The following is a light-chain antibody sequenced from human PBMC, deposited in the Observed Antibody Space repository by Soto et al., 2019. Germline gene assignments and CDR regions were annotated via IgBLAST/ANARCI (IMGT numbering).Light chain of an antibody. CDR1: SIDVGGYDY. CDR3: SSYAGTHIV. Sequence: QSALTQPPSASGSPGQSVTISCTGTSIDVGGYDYVSWYQQHPGKAPKLMIYDVTKRPSGVPDRFSGSKSANTASLTVSGLQAEDEADYYCSSYAGTHIVFGTGTKVTV. CDR2: DVT. J-gene: IGLJ1*01. V-gene: IGLV2-8*01.